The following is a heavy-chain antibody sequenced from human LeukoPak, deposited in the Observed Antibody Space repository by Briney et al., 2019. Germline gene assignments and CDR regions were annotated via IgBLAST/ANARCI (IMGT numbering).Heavy chain of an antibody. Sequence: GGSLRLSCAASGFTVSRNYMSWVRQAPGKGLEWVSVIYSGGSTYYADSVKGRFTISRDNSKNTLYLQMNSLRAEDTAVYYCAAHYYDSSGYMAYFYSWGQGTLVTVSS. J-gene: IGHJ4*02. CDR2: IYSGGST. CDR1: GFTVSRNY. D-gene: IGHD3-22*01. CDR3: AAHYYDSSGYMAYFYS. V-gene: IGHV3-53*01.